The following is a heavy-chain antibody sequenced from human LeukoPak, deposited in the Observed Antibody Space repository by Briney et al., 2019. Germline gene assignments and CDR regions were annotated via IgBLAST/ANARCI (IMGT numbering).Heavy chain of an antibody. CDR1: GFTFSSYW. Sequence: GALRPSCAASGFTFSSYWMSWVRQAPGKGLEWVANIKQDGSEKHYVDSVKGRFTISRDNAMNSLYLQMNSLRAEDTAVYYCARSKLVRAFDIWGQGTMVTVSS. J-gene: IGHJ3*02. V-gene: IGHV3-7*01. CDR2: IKQDGSEK. CDR3: ARSKLVRAFDI. D-gene: IGHD6-13*01.